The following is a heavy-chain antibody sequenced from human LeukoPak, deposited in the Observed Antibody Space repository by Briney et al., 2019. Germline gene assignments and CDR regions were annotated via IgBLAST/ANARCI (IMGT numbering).Heavy chain of an antibody. CDR3: AKVKKHIVVVPAAQLDY. J-gene: IGHJ4*02. D-gene: IGHD2-2*01. V-gene: IGHV3-23*01. CDR2: ISGSGGST. Sequence: GGSLRHSCAASGFTFSSYAMSWVRQAPGKGLEWVSPISGSGGSTYYADSVKGRFTISRDNSKNPLYLQMSSLRAEDTAVYYCAKVKKHIVVVPAAQLDYWGQGTLVTVSS. CDR1: GFTFSSYA.